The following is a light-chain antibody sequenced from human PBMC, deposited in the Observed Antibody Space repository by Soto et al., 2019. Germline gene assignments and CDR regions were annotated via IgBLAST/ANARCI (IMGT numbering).Light chain of an antibody. V-gene: IGKV1-33*01. J-gene: IGKJ3*01. CDR2: NAS. CDR1: HDITSY. Sequence: DIQMPQSPSSLSASVGDRVTITCQASHDITSYLNWYQHKPGKAPKLLIYNASILEAGVPSRFSGSGSGTHFTFTLSSLQPEDVATYYCQKCDYLPIFGPGTTVDFK. CDR3: QKCDYLPI.